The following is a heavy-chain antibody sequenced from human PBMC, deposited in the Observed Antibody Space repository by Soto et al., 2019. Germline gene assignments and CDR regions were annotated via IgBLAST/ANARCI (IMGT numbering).Heavy chain of an antibody. CDR1: GGSISSGGYY. D-gene: IGHD2-15*01. CDR3: GGYCSGGSCYSEYFQH. Sequence: QVQLQESGPGLVKPSQTLSLTCTVSGGSISSGGYYWSWIRQHPGKGLEWIGYIYYSGSTYYNPYLKSRVTRSVDTSKNQFALKLSSVTAADTAVYYCGGYCSGGSCYSEYFQHWGQGTLVTVSS. J-gene: IGHJ1*01. V-gene: IGHV4-31*03. CDR2: IYYSGST.